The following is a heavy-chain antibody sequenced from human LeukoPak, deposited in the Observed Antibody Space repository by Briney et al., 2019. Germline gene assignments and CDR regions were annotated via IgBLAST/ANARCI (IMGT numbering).Heavy chain of an antibody. Sequence: SETLSLTCAVYGGSFSGYYWSWIRQPPGKGLEWIGEINHSGSTNYNPSLKSRVTISVDTSKNQFSLKLSSVTAADTAVYYCARVVGYSSSWYEAQYWYFDLWGRGTLVTVSS. CDR2: INHSGST. V-gene: IGHV4-34*01. D-gene: IGHD6-13*01. CDR1: GGSFSGYY. J-gene: IGHJ2*01. CDR3: ARVVGYSSSWYEAQYWYFDL.